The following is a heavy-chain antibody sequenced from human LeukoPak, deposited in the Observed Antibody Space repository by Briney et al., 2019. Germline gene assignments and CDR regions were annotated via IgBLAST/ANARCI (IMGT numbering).Heavy chain of an antibody. Sequence: ASVKVSCKASGYTFTGYYMHWVRQAPGQGLEWMGWINPNSGGTNYAQKFQGWVTMTRDTSISTAYMELSRLRSDDTAVYYCARGSDDILTGYSRFDPWGQGTLVTVSS. V-gene: IGHV1-2*04. CDR3: ARGSDDILTGYSRFDP. CDR1: GYTFTGYY. D-gene: IGHD3-9*01. J-gene: IGHJ5*02. CDR2: INPNSGGT.